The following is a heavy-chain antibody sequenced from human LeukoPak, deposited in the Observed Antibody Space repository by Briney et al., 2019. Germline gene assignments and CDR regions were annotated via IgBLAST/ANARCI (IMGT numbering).Heavy chain of an antibody. Sequence: SETLSLTCTVSGGSISSSSDYWGWIRQPPGKGLEWIGSIYYSGSTYYNPSLKSRVTISVDTSKNQFSLKLSSVTAADTAVYYCASRSNCSSTSCYPPPFDYWGQGTLVTVSS. V-gene: IGHV4-39*01. CDR3: ASRSNCSSTSCYPPPFDY. CDR1: GGSISSSSDY. J-gene: IGHJ4*02. CDR2: IYYSGST. D-gene: IGHD2-2*01.